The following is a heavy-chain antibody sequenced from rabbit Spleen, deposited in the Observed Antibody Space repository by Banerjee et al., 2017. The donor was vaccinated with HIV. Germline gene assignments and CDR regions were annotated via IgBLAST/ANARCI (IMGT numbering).Heavy chain of an antibody. CDR1: GFSLTNNDV. CDR2: IDAGSSGIT. D-gene: IGHD4-1*01. CDR3: ARDLAGVIGWNFGW. V-gene: IGHV1S40*01. J-gene: IGHJ4*01. Sequence: QSLEESGGDLVKPGASLTLTCTTSGFSLTNNDVMCWVRQAPGKGLEWIACIDAGSSGITFYASWAKGRFTISKTSSTTVTLQMTSLTAADTATYFCARDLAGVIGWNFGWWGQGTLVTVS.